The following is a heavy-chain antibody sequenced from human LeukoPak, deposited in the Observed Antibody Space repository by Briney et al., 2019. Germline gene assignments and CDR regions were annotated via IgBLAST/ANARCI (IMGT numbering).Heavy chain of an antibody. D-gene: IGHD6-13*01. CDR3: AKDLGSSWYREDDY. CDR1: GFTFSSYA. CDR2: ISGSGGST. V-gene: IGHV3-23*01. J-gene: IGHJ4*02. Sequence: PGGSLRLSCAASGFTFSSYAMSWVRQAPGKGLEWVSAISGSGGSTYYADSVKGRFTISRDNSKNTLYLQMNSLRAEDTAVYYCAKDLGSSWYREDDYWGKVTLVTVSS.